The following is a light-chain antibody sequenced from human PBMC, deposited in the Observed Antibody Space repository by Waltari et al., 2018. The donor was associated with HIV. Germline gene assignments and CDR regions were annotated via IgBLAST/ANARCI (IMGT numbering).Light chain of an antibody. Sequence: QSALTQPASVSGSPGQSITISCTGTTSDVGGYNSVSCYQQHPAKAPKLVILDVSNRPSGVSNRFSGSKSGNTASLTISGLQAEDEAYYYYSSYTNSDTVVFGGGTKVTVL. CDR3: SSYTNSDTVV. V-gene: IGLV2-14*03. CDR1: TSDVGGYNS. J-gene: IGLJ2*01. CDR2: DVS.